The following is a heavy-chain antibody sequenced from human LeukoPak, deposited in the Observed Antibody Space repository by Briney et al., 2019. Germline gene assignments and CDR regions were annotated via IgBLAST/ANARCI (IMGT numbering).Heavy chain of an antibody. Sequence: SVKVSCKASGGTFSSYAISWVRQAPGQGLEWMGGIIPIFGTANYAQKFQGRVTITADESTSTAYMELSSLRSEDTAVYYCARGSRVDTAMVDAFDIWGQGTMVTVSS. CDR1: GGTFSSYA. CDR3: ARGSRVDTAMVDAFDI. D-gene: IGHD5-18*01. J-gene: IGHJ3*02. V-gene: IGHV1-69*01. CDR2: IIPIFGTA.